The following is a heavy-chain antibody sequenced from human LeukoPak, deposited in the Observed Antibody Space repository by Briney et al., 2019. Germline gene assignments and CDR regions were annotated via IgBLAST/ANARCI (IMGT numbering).Heavy chain of an antibody. V-gene: IGHV4-59*01. CDR1: GGSISSYY. CDR2: IYYSGST. Sequence: SETLSLTCTVSGGSISSYYWSWIRQPPGKGLEWIGYIYYSGSTNYNPTLKSRVTISVDTSKNQFSLTLSSVTAADTAVYYCARGRYQLLYSWFDPWGQGTLVTVSS. CDR3: ARGRYQLLYSWFDP. D-gene: IGHD2-2*02. J-gene: IGHJ5*02.